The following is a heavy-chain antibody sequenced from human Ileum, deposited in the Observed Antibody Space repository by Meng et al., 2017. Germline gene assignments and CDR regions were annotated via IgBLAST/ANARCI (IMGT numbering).Heavy chain of an antibody. CDR2: INYSGTA. D-gene: IGHD7-27*01. J-gene: IGHJ4*02. Sequence: QVQLQESGPGVGRTSETLSRTCSVSGDSVISGSYYWNWIRQSAGKGLEWIGYINYSGTAYYNASLGSRVSMSIDTSKNQFSLKLTSVTAADTAVYYCTRDQTSNGWGSFDSWGQGTLVTVSS. CDR1: GDSVISGSYY. CDR3: TRDQTSNGWGSFDS. V-gene: IGHV4-61*01.